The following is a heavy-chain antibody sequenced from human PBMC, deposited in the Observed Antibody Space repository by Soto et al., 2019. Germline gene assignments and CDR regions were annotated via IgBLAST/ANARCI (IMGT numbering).Heavy chain of an antibody. J-gene: IGHJ4*02. Sequence: QVQLVQSGAEVKKPGASVKVSCKASGYTFTSYYMHWVRQAPGQGLEWMGIINPSGGSTSYAQKFQGRVTMTRDTSTSTVYMELSSLRSEDTAVYCCARDWSWNYCFDYWGQGTLVTVSS. CDR3: ARDWSWNYCFDY. V-gene: IGHV1-46*01. CDR1: GYTFTSYY. D-gene: IGHD1-7*01. CDR2: INPSGGST.